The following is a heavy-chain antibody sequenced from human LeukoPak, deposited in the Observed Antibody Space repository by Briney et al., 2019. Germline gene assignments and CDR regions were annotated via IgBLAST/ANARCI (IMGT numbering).Heavy chain of an antibody. Sequence: SETLSLTCTVSGGSISSSSYYWGWIRQPPGKGLEWIGSIYYSGSTNYNPSLKSRVTISVDTSKNQFSLKLSSVTAADTAVYYCARLRGERYCSGGSCNDFYYGMDVWGQGTTVTVSS. J-gene: IGHJ6*02. V-gene: IGHV4-39*07. CDR2: IYYSGST. D-gene: IGHD2-15*01. CDR3: ARLRGERYCSGGSCNDFYYGMDV. CDR1: GGSISSSSYY.